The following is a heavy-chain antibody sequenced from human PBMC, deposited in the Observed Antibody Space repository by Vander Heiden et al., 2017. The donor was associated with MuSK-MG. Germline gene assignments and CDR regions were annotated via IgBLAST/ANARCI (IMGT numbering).Heavy chain of an antibody. D-gene: IGHD6-13*01. J-gene: IGHJ6*03. Sequence: EVQLVESGGGLVQPGGSLRLSCAASGFTFSSFWMSWVRQAPGKGLEWVANIKQDGSEKYYVDSVKGRFTISRDNAKNSLYLQMNSLRAEDTAVYYCAREKSGSSWFGGLHYYYYMDVWGKGTTVTVSS. CDR1: GFTFSSFW. CDR3: AREKSGSSWFGGLHYYYYMDV. CDR2: IKQDGSEK. V-gene: IGHV3-7*01.